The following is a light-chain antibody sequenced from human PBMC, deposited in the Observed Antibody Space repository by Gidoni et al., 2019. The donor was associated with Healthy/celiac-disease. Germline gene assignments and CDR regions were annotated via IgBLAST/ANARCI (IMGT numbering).Light chain of an antibody. J-gene: IGKJ2*01. CDR1: QSVSSSY. V-gene: IGKV3-20*01. CDR2: GAS. Sequence: IVLTHSPGTLSLSPGERATLSCRASQSVSSSYLAWYQQKPGQAPRLLIYGASSRATGIPDRFSGSGSGTDFTLTISRLEPEDFAVYYCQQYGSSPLYTFGQGTKLEIK. CDR3: QQYGSSPLYT.